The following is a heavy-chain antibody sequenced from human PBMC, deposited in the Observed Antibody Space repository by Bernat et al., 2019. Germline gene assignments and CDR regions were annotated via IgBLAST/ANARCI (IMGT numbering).Heavy chain of an antibody. D-gene: IGHD5-12*01. CDR3: TRVPYSGYDWGFDY. CDR1: GFTFGYYA. CDR2: IRSKAYGGTT. J-gene: IGHJ4*02. Sequence: EVQLVESGGGLVQPGRSLRLSCTASGFTFGYYAMSWFRQAPGKGLEWVGFIRSKAYGGTTEYAASVKGRFTISRDDSKSIAYLQMNSLKTEDTAVYYCTRVPYSGYDWGFDYWGQGTLVTVSS. V-gene: IGHV3-49*03.